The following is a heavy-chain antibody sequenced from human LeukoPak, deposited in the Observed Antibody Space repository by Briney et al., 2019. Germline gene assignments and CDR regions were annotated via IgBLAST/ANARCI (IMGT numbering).Heavy chain of an antibody. Sequence: GGSLRLSCAASGFIFSSYGMHWVRQAPDKGLEWVAFIRYDGSRKYYADSVKGRFTISRDNSKNTLYLQMNSLRAEDTAVYYCARAGSGSSHVAPYYYYMDVWGKGTTVTISS. J-gene: IGHJ6*03. V-gene: IGHV3-30*02. D-gene: IGHD3-10*01. CDR2: IRYDGSRK. CDR1: GFIFSSYG. CDR3: ARAGSGSSHVAPYYYYMDV.